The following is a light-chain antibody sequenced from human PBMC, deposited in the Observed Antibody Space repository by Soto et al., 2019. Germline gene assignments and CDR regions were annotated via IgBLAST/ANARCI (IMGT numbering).Light chain of an antibody. CDR1: QSVSSK. Sequence: EILMTQSPATLSVSAGERVTLSCSASQSVSSKLAWYQQRPGQAPRLLIYAASTRATGVPSRFSGSGSGTDFTLTISSLEPEDFAVYYCQHYGDSARTFGPGTRLEIK. CDR2: AAS. V-gene: IGKV3-15*01. CDR3: QHYGDSART. J-gene: IGKJ5*01.